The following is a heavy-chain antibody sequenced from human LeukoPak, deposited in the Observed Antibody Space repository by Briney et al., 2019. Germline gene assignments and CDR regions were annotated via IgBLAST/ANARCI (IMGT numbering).Heavy chain of an antibody. CDR2: IKSKTDGGTT. Sequence: GGSLRLSCAASGFTFSSYGMHWVRQAPGKGLEWVGRIKSKTDGGTTDYAAPVKGRFTISRDDSKNTLYLQMNSLKTEDTAVYYCTTTLDYDYGDYSVDYYYGMDVWGQGTTVTVSS. J-gene: IGHJ6*02. D-gene: IGHD4-17*01. V-gene: IGHV3-15*01. CDR1: GFTFSSYG. CDR3: TTTLDYDYGDYSVDYYYGMDV.